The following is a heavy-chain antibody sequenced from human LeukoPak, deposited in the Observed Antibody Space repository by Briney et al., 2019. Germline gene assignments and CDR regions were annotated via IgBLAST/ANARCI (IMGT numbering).Heavy chain of an antibody. CDR3: ARDHYNWTPDQGYKVFDY. CDR2: IKQDGSEK. V-gene: IGHV3-7*01. D-gene: IGHD1-20*01. Sequence: PGGSLRLSCAASGFTFSSNWMSWVRQAPGKGLEWVANIKQDGSEKYYVDSVKGRFTISRDNAKNSLYLQMNSLRAEDTAVYYCARDHYNWTPDQGYKVFDYWGQGSLVTVSS. J-gene: IGHJ4*02. CDR1: GFTFSSNW.